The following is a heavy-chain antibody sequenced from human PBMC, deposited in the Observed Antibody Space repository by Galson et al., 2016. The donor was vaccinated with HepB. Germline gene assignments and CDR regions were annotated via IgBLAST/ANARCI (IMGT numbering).Heavy chain of an antibody. CDR2: INHDGSAD. Sequence: SLRLSCAASGFTFSNYWLSWVRQAPGKGLEWVANINHDGSADYYLDSVKGRFTISRDNAQNSLFLEMNSLRAEDTAVYYCARDRYLAGGRSPFDPWGQGTLVTVSS. CDR1: GFTFSNYW. CDR3: ARDRYLAGGRSPFDP. J-gene: IGHJ5*02. D-gene: IGHD3-16*02. V-gene: IGHV3-7*03.